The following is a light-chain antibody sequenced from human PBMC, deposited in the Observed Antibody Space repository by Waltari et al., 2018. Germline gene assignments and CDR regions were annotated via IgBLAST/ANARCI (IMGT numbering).Light chain of an antibody. V-gene: IGKV1-12*01. CDR2: SAS. Sequence: DIRMTQSPVSVSASVRDRVTITCRSSQDITSWLAWYQQKPGKAPKLLIYSASSLQGGVPSRFSGSGYGTNFSLTISGLQPEDFATYFCQQTNSFPYTFGQGTKVDIK. J-gene: IGKJ2*01. CDR3: QQTNSFPYT. CDR1: QDITSW.